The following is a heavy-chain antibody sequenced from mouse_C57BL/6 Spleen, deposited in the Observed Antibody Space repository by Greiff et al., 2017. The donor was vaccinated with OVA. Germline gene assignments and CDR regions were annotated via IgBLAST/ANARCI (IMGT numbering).Heavy chain of an antibody. D-gene: IGHD4-1*01. J-gene: IGHJ3*01. CDR2: IDPSSGGT. CDR1: GYTFTSYW. V-gene: IGHV1-72*01. CDR3: AFNWDEGWFAY. Sequence: QVQLQQPGAELVKPGASVKLSCKASGYTFTSYWMRWVKQRPGRGLEWLGRIDPSSGGTTYNEKFKSKATLTEDQPSSTTYMQLSSLTSKDSAVYFCAFNWDEGWFAYWGQGTLVTVSA.